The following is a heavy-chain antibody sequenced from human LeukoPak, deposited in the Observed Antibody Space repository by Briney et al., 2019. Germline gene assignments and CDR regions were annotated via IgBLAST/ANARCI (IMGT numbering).Heavy chain of an antibody. CDR3: AKTPTYYYDSSGYFPSPFDY. D-gene: IGHD3-22*01. Sequence: GGSLRLSCAASGFTFSSYGMHWVRQAPGKGLEWVAVISYDGSNKYYADSVKGRFTISRDNSKNTLYLQMNSLRAEDTAVYYCAKTPTYYYDSSGYFPSPFDYWGQGTLVTVSS. V-gene: IGHV3-30*18. J-gene: IGHJ4*02. CDR1: GFTFSSYG. CDR2: ISYDGSNK.